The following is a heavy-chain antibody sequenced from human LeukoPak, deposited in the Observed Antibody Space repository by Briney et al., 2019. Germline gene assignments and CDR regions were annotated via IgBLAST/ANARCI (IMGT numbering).Heavy chain of an antibody. V-gene: IGHV1-46*01. CDR2: INPSGGST. CDR1: GYTFPTYY. D-gene: IGHD2-2*01. Sequence: ASVKVSCKASGYTFPTYYMHWVRQAPGQALEWMGIINPSGGSTTYAQNYQGRVTMTRDTSTNTVYMELSSLRSEDTAVYYCASPVVPTAVTPYYYYYGMDVWGQGTTVTVSS. CDR3: ASPVVPTAVTPYYYYYGMDV. J-gene: IGHJ6*02.